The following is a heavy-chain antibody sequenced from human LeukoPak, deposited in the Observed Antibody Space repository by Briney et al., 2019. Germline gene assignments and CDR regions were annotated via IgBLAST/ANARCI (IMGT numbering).Heavy chain of an antibody. CDR3: STKLDKLYRGSGSDY. D-gene: IGHD3-10*01. Sequence: GGSLKLSCAASGFAFSNAWMNGVRQAPGKGLDGVGRIKSKTDGETTNYAAPVKGRFTISRDDSRNTLYLQLSSLRTEDTAVYYCSTKLDKLYRGSGSDYWGQGTLVTVSS. J-gene: IGHJ4*02. V-gene: IGHV3-15*01. CDR1: GFAFSNAW. CDR2: IKSKTDGETT.